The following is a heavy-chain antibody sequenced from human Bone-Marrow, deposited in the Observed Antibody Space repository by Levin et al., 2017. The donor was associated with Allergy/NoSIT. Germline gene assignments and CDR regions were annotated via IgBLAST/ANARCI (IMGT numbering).Heavy chain of an antibody. D-gene: IGHD2-15*01. CDR3: ARPLRYCASSSCQTGAGHD. CDR1: GFTFSDYG. V-gene: IGHV3-30*03. J-gene: IGHJ4*02. Sequence: GGSLRLSCATSGFTFSDYGMHWVRQAPGKGLEWVALISFDETHLDYADAVKGRFTISRDNSKNTLYLQMNSLRFEDTAVYYCARPLRYCASSSCQTGAGHDWGQGTLVTVSS. CDR2: ISFDETHL.